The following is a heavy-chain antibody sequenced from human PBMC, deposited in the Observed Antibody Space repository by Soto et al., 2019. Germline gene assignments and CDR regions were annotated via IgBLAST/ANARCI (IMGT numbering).Heavy chain of an antibody. CDR2: IYYSGST. V-gene: IGHV4-59*01. CDR1: GGSISSYY. CDR3: ARGDERRGYYYYMDV. J-gene: IGHJ6*03. Sequence: PSETLSLTCTVSGGSISSYYWSWIRQPPGKGLEWIGYIYYSGSTNYNPSLKSRVTISVDTSKNQFSLKLSSVTAADTAVYYCARGDERRGYYYYMDVWGKGTTVTVSS. D-gene: IGHD3-10*01.